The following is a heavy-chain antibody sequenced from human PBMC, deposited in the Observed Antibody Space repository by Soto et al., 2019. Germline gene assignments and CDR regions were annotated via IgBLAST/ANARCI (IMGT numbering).Heavy chain of an antibody. CDR1: GGTFNRYT. CDR3: ALWGFRDGNNSKYNYSGMDV. CDR2: IIPIFGTA. D-gene: IGHD1-1*01. Sequence: VQLVQSGAEVMKPGSSVELSCKASGGTFNRYTISWVRQAPGQGLEWMGGIIPIFGTANYAQKFQGRVAIIADESTSAAYMELRSLRSEHTAVYYCALWGFRDGNNSKYNYSGMDVWGQGTTVTVSS. J-gene: IGHJ6*02. V-gene: IGHV1-69*01.